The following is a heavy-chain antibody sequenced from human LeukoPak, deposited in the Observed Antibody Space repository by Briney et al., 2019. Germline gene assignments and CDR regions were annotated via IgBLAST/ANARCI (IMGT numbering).Heavy chain of an antibody. V-gene: IGHV4-61*09. D-gene: IGHD3-10*01. CDR2: VYPSGST. CDR3: ARVSQGCTISSRGGYYYYYMDV. CDR1: GGSINNPPYS. J-gene: IGHJ6*03. Sequence: SQTLSLTCTVSGGSINNPPYSWGWIRQPAGKGLEWIGQVYPSGSTDYNPSNPSLKSRVTMSVDTSKNQFSLKLNSVTAADTAVYYCARVSQGCTISSRGGYYYYYMDVWGKGTTVTASS.